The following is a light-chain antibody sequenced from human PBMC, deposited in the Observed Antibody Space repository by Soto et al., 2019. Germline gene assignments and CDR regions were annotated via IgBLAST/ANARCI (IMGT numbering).Light chain of an antibody. CDR3: GLYTLSDTVV. CDR2: DVT. J-gene: IGLJ7*01. Sequence: QSVLTQPPSVSGSPGQSVTISCTGTSEVGSYNRVSWYQQPPGTSPKLLIYDVTKRPLGVSDRFSGSKSGNTASLTISGHQDEDEADYYCGLYTLSDTVVLGGGTQLTVL. CDR1: SEVGSYNR. V-gene: IGLV2-18*01.